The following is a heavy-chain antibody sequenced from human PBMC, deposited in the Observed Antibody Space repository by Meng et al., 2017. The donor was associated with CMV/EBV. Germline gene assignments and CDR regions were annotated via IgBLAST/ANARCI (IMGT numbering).Heavy chain of an antibody. V-gene: IGHV3-11*06. Sequence: GGSLRLSCAASGFTFSDYYMSWIRQAPGKGLEWVSSISSSSSYIYYADSVKGRFTISRDNAKNSLYLQMNSLRAEDTAVYYCAREGVPAAETGYFDYWGQGTLVTVSS. CDR1: GFTFSDYY. CDR3: AREGVPAAETGYFDY. D-gene: IGHD2-2*01. J-gene: IGHJ4*02. CDR2: ISSSSSYI.